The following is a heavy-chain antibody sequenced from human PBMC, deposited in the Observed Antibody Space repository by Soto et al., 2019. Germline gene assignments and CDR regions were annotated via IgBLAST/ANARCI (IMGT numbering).Heavy chain of an antibody. V-gene: IGHV3-23*01. J-gene: IGHJ4*02. CDR3: ASHIVVVVAATPGY. D-gene: IGHD2-15*01. CDR2: ISGSGGST. Sequence: EVQMLESGGGLVQPGGSLRLSCAASGFTFSSYAMSWVRQAPGKGLEWVSAISGSGGSTYYADSVKGRFTISRDNSKNTPYRQINSLSAEDTAVYYCASHIVVVVAATPGYWGQGTLVTVS. CDR1: GFTFSSYA.